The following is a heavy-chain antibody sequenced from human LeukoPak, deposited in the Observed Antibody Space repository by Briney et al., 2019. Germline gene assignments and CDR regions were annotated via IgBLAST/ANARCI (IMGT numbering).Heavy chain of an antibody. CDR3: ASSRRPSGMDV. V-gene: IGHV4-30-2*01. J-gene: IGHJ6*02. CDR2: IYHSGNT. CDR1: GGSISSAGYS. Sequence: PSETLSLTCAVSGGSISSAGYSWSWIRQPPGKGLEWIGYIYHSGNTYYTPSLKSRVIISVDRSKNQFSLRLNSVTAADTAVYYCASSRRPSGMDVWGQGTTVTVSS.